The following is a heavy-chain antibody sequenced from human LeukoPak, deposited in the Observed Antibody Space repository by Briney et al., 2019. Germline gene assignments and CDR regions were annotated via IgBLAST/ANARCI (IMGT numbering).Heavy chain of an antibody. Sequence: PSETLSLTCTVSGGSLSSSSYYWGWIRQPPGKGLEWIGSIYYSGSTYYNPSLKSRVTISVDTSKNQFSLKLNSVTAAATAVYYCARDNPPVTTVEYFDYWGQGTLVTVSS. J-gene: IGHJ4*02. D-gene: IGHD4-23*01. CDR2: IYYSGST. V-gene: IGHV4-39*07. CDR3: ARDNPPVTTVEYFDY. CDR1: GGSLSSSSYY.